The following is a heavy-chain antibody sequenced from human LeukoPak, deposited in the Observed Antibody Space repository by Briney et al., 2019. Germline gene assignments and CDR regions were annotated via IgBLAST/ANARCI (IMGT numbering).Heavy chain of an antibody. CDR2: IKSKTDGGTT. Sequence: PGGSLRPSCAASGFTFSSYAMSWVRQAPGKGLEWVGRIKSKTDGGTTDYAAPVKGRFTISRDDSKNTLYLQMNSLKTEDTAVYYCTMAPYGDYDLYRGDYWGQGTLVTVSS. J-gene: IGHJ4*02. D-gene: IGHD4-17*01. CDR1: GFTFSSYA. V-gene: IGHV3-15*01. CDR3: TMAPYGDYDLYRGDY.